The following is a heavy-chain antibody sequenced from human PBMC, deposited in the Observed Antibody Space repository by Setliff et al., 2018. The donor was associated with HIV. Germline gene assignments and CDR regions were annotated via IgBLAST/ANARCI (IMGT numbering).Heavy chain of an antibody. J-gene: IGHJ4*02. D-gene: IGHD7-27*01. CDR1: GFTLDDYA. V-gene: IGHV3-9*01. CDR2: ISWNSGSI. Sequence: LRLSCAASGFTLDDYAMHWVRQAPGKGLEWVSGISWNSGSIGYVDSVKGRFTVSRDNAENSMFLQMNDLRAEDTAVYYCARDPGWGALDYWAQGILVTVSS. CDR3: ARDPGWGALDY.